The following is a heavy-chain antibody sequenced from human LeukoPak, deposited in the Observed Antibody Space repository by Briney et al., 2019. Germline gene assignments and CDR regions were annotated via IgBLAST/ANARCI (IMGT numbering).Heavy chain of an antibody. V-gene: IGHV3-30*18. D-gene: IGHD3-10*01. J-gene: IGHJ4*02. Sequence: GGSLRLSCAASGFTFSSYGMHWVRQAPGKGLEWVAVISYDGSNKYYADSVKGRFTISRDNSKNTLYLQMNSLRAEDTAVYYCAKDGGGLLWFGETSHFDYWGQGTLVTVS. CDR3: AKDGGGLLWFGETSHFDY. CDR1: GFTFSSYG. CDR2: ISYDGSNK.